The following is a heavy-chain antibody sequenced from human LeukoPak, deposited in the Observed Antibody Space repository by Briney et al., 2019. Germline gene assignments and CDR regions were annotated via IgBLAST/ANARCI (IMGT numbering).Heavy chain of an antibody. V-gene: IGHV4-39*07. CDR2: IYHSGST. D-gene: IGHD1-26*01. Sequence: SETLSLTCTVSGDSISSSSYYWGWIRQPPGKGLEWIGSIYHSGSTYYNPSLKSRVTISVDTSKNQFSLKLSSVTAADTAVYYCARLRRVGATPFDYWGQGTLVTVSS. CDR3: ARLRRVGATPFDY. CDR1: GDSISSSSYY. J-gene: IGHJ4*02.